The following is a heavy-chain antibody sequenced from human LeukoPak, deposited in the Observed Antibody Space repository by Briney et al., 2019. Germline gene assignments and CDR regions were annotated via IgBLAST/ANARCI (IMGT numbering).Heavy chain of an antibody. D-gene: IGHD6-19*01. J-gene: IGHJ4*02. CDR1: GFTFSSYS. CDR3: AKDPHYSSGWYGYFDY. CDR2: ISSSSSYI. Sequence: GGSLRLSCAASGFTFSSYSMNWVRQAPGKGLEWVSSISSSSSYIYYADSVKGRFTISRDNAKNSLYLQMNSLRAEDTAVYYCAKDPHYSSGWYGYFDYWGQGTLVTVSS. V-gene: IGHV3-21*01.